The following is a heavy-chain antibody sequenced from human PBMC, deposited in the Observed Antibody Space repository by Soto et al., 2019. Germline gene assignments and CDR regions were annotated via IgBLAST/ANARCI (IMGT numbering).Heavy chain of an antibody. V-gene: IGHV3-7*03. Sequence: GGSLRLSCAASGFTFSSYSMNWVRQAPGKGPEWVANIKQDGSEIYYVDSVKGRFTISRDNAKSSLYLQMTSLRAEDTAVYHCAKSLSAIPGDSWGQGTLVTVSS. CDR2: IKQDGSEI. J-gene: IGHJ4*02. CDR3: AKSLSAIPGDS. CDR1: GFTFSSYS. D-gene: IGHD2-2*01.